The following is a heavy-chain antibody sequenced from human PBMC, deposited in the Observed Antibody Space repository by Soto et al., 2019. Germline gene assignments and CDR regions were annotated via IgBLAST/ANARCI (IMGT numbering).Heavy chain of an antibody. CDR1: GGSISSDDYY. Sequence: SETLSLTCTVSGGSISSDDYYWSWIRQPPGKGLEWIGFIYYSGSTYYNPSLKSRVTISVDTSKNQFSLKLSSVTAADTAVYYCARGITGTALFDYWGQGTLVTVSS. D-gene: IGHD1-7*01. V-gene: IGHV4-30-4*08. J-gene: IGHJ4*02. CDR3: ARGITGTALFDY. CDR2: IYYSGST.